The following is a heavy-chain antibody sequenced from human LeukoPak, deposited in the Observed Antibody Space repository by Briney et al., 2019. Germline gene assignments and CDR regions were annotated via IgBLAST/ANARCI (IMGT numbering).Heavy chain of an antibody. Sequence: GGSLRLSCAAAGFTFSSFAMNWVRQAPGKGLEWVSTITGSGSTPFYADSVKGRFTISRDNSKKTLFLQMNSLRAEDTAVYFCAKQIVVVTAGMNYFDNWGQGTLVTVSS. CDR3: AKQIVVVTAGMNYFDN. V-gene: IGHV3-23*01. CDR2: ITGSGSTP. CDR1: GFTFSSFA. J-gene: IGHJ4*02. D-gene: IGHD2-15*01.